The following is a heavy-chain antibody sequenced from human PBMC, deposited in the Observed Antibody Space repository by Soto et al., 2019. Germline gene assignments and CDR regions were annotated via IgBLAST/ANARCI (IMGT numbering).Heavy chain of an antibody. CDR2: IYYSGST. Sequence: QVQLQESGPGLVKPSQTLSLTCTVSGGSISSGGYYWSWIRQHPGKGLEWIGYIYYSGSTYYNPSLQGRVTISGDTSKNQFSLKLRSVTAADTAVYYCARDGGGNSVPYYFDYWGQGTLVTVSS. CDR3: ARDGGGNSVPYYFDY. CDR1: GGSISSGGYY. V-gene: IGHV4-31*03. J-gene: IGHJ4*02. D-gene: IGHD2-21*02.